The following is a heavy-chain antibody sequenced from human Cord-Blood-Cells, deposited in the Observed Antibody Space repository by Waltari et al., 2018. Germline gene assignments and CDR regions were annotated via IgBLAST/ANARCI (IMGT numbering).Heavy chain of an antibody. CDR1: GFTFSNAW. J-gene: IGHJ6*03. D-gene: IGHD6-13*01. CDR3: TTVTVYGSSWYYCYYMDV. CDR2: IKSKTDGGTT. V-gene: IGHV3-15*01. Sequence: EVQLVESGGGLVKPGGSLRLSCAAYGFTFSNAWMCWVRQAPGRGLAWVGRIKSKTDGGTTDYAAPVKGRFTISRDDSKNTLYLQMNSLKTEDTAVYYCTTVTVYGSSWYYCYYMDVWGKGTTVTVSS.